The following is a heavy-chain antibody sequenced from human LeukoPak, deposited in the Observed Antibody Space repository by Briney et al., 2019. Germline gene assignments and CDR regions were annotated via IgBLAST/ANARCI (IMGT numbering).Heavy chain of an antibody. D-gene: IGHD6-19*01. J-gene: IGHJ4*02. V-gene: IGHV1-18*01. Sequence: ASVKVSCKASGYTFTSYGISWVRQAPGQGLEWMGWISAYNGNTNYAQKLQGRVTMTTDTSTSTAYMELRSLRSDDTAVYYCASLPVARGAYYFDYWGQGTLVTVSS. CDR1: GYTFTSYG. CDR3: ASLPVARGAYYFDY. CDR2: ISAYNGNT.